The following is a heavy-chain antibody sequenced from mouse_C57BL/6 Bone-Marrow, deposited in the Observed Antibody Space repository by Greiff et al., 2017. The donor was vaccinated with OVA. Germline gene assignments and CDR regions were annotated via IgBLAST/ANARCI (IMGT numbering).Heavy chain of an antibody. Sequence: VQLQHSGAELVRPGASVKLSCTASGFNIKDDYMHWVKQRPEQGLEWIGWIDPENGDTEYASKFQGKATITADTSSNTAYLQLSSLTSEDTAVYYCTTGWDDGFAYWGQGTLVTVSA. V-gene: IGHV14-4*01. J-gene: IGHJ3*01. CDR3: TTGWDDGFAY. CDR1: GFNIKDDY. CDR2: IDPENGDT. D-gene: IGHD4-1*01.